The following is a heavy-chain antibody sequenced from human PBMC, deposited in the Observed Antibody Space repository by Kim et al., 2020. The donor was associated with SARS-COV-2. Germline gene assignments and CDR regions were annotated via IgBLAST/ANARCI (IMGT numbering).Heavy chain of an antibody. J-gene: IGHJ4*02. Sequence: GGSLRLSCAASGFTFSSYGMHWVRQAPGKGLEWVAVISYDGSNKYYADSVKGRFTISRDNSKNTLYLQMNSLRAEDTAVYYCAKDERVEVPAANFSSDYWGQGTLVTVSS. CDR2: ISYDGSNK. V-gene: IGHV3-30*18. D-gene: IGHD2-2*01. CDR1: GFTFSSYG. CDR3: AKDERVEVPAANFSSDY.